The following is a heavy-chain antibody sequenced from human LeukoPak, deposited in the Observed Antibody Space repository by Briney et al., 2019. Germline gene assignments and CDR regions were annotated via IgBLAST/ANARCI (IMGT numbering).Heavy chain of an antibody. CDR1: GGSLTTVSYY. CDR2: FYTSGNT. J-gene: IGHJ4*02. CDR3: ARGYPFDY. V-gene: IGHV4-61*02. D-gene: IGHD1-14*01. Sequence: SQTLSLTCTLSGGSLTTVSYYWTWTRHPAGEGLEWIGRFYTSGNTNYSPSLQSRVTISVDTSKNQFSLKLSSVTAADTAFYYCARGYPFDYWGQGILVTVSS.